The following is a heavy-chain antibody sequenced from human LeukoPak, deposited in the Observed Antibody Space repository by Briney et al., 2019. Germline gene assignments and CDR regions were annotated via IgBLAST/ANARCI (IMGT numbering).Heavy chain of an antibody. V-gene: IGHV6-1*01. CDR2: TYYRSKWYN. Sequence: SQTLSLTCAISGDXVSSNSAAWSWIRQSPSRGLEWLGTTYYRSKWYNDYAVSVKSRITINPDTSKNQFSLQLNSVTPEDTAVYYCARDPRTPAFDFWGQGTLVTVSS. CDR3: ARDPRTPAFDF. D-gene: IGHD1-14*01. CDR1: GDXVSSNSAA. J-gene: IGHJ4*02.